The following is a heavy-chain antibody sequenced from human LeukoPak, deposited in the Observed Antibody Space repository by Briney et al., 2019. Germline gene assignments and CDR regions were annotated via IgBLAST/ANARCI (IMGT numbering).Heavy chain of an antibody. CDR3: ARGMLLTYYDFWSGYYTGDVFDY. J-gene: IGHJ4*02. CDR2: INPSGGST. CDR1: GYTFTSYY. Sequence: ASVKVSCKASGYTFTSYYMHWVRQAPGQGLERMGIINPSGGSTSYAQKFQGRVTMTRDTSTSTVYMELSSLRSEDTAVYYCARGMLLTYYDFWSGYYTGDVFDYWGQGTLVTVSS. V-gene: IGHV1-46*01. D-gene: IGHD3-3*01.